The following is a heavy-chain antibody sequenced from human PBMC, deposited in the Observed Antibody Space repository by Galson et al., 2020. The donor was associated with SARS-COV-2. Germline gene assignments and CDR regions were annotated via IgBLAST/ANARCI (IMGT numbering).Heavy chain of an antibody. CDR2: IYYSGST. Sequence: SQTLSLTCTVPGGYISSSSYYWGWLRQPPGKGLEWIGSIYYSGSTYYNPSLKSRVTISVDTSKNQFSLKLSSVTAADTAVYYCARVSRPGYYYYGMDVWGQGTTVTVSS. CDR3: ARVSRPGYYYYGMDV. CDR1: GGYISSSSYY. D-gene: IGHD6-6*01. V-gene: IGHV4-39*07. J-gene: IGHJ6*02.